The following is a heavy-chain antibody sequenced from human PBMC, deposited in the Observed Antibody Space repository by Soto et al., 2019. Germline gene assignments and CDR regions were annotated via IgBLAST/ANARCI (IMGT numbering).Heavy chain of an antibody. CDR1: GFTFSSYE. CDR3: ARLKGGSYGYYYGMDV. J-gene: IGHJ6*02. V-gene: IGHV3-48*03. CDR2: ISSSGSTI. Sequence: AGGSLRLSCAASGFTFSSYEMNWVRQAPGKGLEWVSYISSSGSTIYYADSVKGRFTISRDNAKNSLYLQMNSLRAEDTAVYYCARLKGGSYGYYYGMDVWGQGTTVTVSS. D-gene: IGHD1-26*01.